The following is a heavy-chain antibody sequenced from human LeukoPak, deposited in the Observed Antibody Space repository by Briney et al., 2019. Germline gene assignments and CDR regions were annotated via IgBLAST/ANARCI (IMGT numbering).Heavy chain of an antibody. J-gene: IGHJ6*02. CDR1: GFTFSSYN. Sequence: GGSLRLSCVASGFTFSSYNMNWVRQAPGKGLEWVSYISGSSSTIYYADSVKGRFTISRDNAKNSLYLQMNSLRAEDTAVYYCARAEWSYYYGMDVWGQGTTVTVSS. V-gene: IGHV3-48*01. D-gene: IGHD3-3*01. CDR2: ISGSSSTI. CDR3: ARAEWSYYYGMDV.